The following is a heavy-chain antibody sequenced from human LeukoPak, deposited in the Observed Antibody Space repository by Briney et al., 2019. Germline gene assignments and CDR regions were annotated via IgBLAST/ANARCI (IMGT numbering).Heavy chain of an antibody. CDR2: IKSKTDGGTT. V-gene: IGHV3-15*05. D-gene: IGHD1-26*01. CDR3: AREEVGASFDF. Sequence: GGSLRLSCAASGFIFSKAWMSWVRQAPGKGLEWVGRIKSKTDGGTTDYAAPVKGRFTISRDDSKNTLYLQMNSLRAEDTAAYYCAREEVGASFDFWGQGALVTVSS. J-gene: IGHJ4*02. CDR1: GFIFSKAW.